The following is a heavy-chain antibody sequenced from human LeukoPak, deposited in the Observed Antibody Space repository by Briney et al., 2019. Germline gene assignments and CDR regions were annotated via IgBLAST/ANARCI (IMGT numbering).Heavy chain of an antibody. Sequence: GGSLRFSCAASGFTFDDYAMHWVRQAPGNGLEWVSGISWNSGSIGYADSVKGRFTISRDNAKNSLYLQMNSLRAEDTALYYCAKDFSSTPGAGMDVWGQGTTVTVSS. CDR2: ISWNSGSI. J-gene: IGHJ6*02. CDR1: GFTFDDYA. CDR3: AKDFSSTPGAGMDV. V-gene: IGHV3-9*01. D-gene: IGHD2-2*01.